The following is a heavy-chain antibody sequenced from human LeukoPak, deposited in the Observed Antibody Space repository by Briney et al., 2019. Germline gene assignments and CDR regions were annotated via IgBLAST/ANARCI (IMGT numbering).Heavy chain of an antibody. CDR1: GGSISSSSYY. Sequence: RPSETLSLTCTVSGGSISSSSYYWGWIRQPPGKGLEWIGSIYYSGSTYYNPSLKSRVTISVDTSKNQFSLKLSSVTAADTAVYYCARENRITMVRRPDAFDIWGQGTMVTVSS. CDR2: IYYSGST. D-gene: IGHD3-10*01. CDR3: ARENRITMVRRPDAFDI. J-gene: IGHJ3*02. V-gene: IGHV4-39*07.